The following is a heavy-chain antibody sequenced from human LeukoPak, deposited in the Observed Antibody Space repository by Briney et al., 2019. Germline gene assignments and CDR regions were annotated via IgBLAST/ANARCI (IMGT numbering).Heavy chain of an antibody. Sequence: GGSLRLSCVASGFTFSSYWMTWVRQAPGKGLEWVANIKTDGSQIYYVDSVKGRFTISRDNAKNSLYLQMNSLRAEDTAVYYCARDIQTVAGSSSNFHYWGQGTLVTVSP. J-gene: IGHJ4*02. CDR3: ARDIQTVAGSSSNFHY. D-gene: IGHD6-19*01. CDR2: IKTDGSQI. V-gene: IGHV3-7*01. CDR1: GFTFSSYW.